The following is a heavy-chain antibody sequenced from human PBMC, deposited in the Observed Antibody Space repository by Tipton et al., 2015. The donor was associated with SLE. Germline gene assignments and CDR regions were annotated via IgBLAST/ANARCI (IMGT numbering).Heavy chain of an antibody. Sequence: LRLSCTVSGGSISSYYWSWIRQPPGKGLEWIGYIYYSGSTNYNPSLKSRVTISVDTSKNQFSLKLSSVTAADTAVYYCARDYSSSSSCYYYYMDVWGKGTTVTVSS. CDR2: IYYSGST. J-gene: IGHJ6*03. CDR1: GGSISSYY. D-gene: IGHD6-6*01. CDR3: ARDYSSSSSCYYYYMDV. V-gene: IGHV4-59*01.